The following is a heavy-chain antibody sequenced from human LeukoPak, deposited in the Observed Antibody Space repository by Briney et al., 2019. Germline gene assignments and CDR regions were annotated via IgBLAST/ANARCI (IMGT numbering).Heavy chain of an antibody. CDR2: MNPNSGIT. Sequence: ASVKVSCTASGYTFTSYDINWVRQATGQGLECMGWMNPNSGITGYAQKFQGRVTMTRNTSISTAYMELSSLRSEDTAVYYCARCGDVVVTAHDAFDIWGQGTMVTVSS. D-gene: IGHD2-21*02. CDR1: GYTFTSYD. CDR3: ARCGDVVVTAHDAFDI. J-gene: IGHJ3*02. V-gene: IGHV1-8*01.